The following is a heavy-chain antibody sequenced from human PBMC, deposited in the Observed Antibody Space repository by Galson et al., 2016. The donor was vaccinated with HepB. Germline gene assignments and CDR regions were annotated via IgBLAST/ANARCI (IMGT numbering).Heavy chain of an antibody. CDR2: ISYDGSKK. CDR3: AREGAGAITMVRGVISGGAFDL. D-gene: IGHD3-10*01. CDR1: GFLFSNYA. J-gene: IGHJ3*01. V-gene: IGHV3-30*03. Sequence: SLRLSCAASGFLFSNYAMHWVRQAPGKGLVWVAVISYDGSKKYYLDSVKGRVTISRDNSKNSLYLQMNSLRAEDTALYYCAREGAGAITMVRGVISGGAFDLWGLGTLVTVSS.